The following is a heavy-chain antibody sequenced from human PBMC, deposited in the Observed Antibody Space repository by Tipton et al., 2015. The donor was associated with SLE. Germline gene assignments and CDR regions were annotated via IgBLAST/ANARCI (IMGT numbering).Heavy chain of an antibody. CDR2: IYTSGST. Sequence: TLSLTCTVSGVSISSASYYWNWIRQPAGKGLEWIGRIYTSGSTNYNPSLKSRVTISVDTSKNQFSLKLSSVTAADTAVYYCARVLGVVKSYYMDVWGKGTTVTVSS. J-gene: IGHJ6*03. V-gene: IGHV4-61*02. CDR1: GVSISSASYY. D-gene: IGHD3-3*01. CDR3: ARVLGVVKSYYMDV.